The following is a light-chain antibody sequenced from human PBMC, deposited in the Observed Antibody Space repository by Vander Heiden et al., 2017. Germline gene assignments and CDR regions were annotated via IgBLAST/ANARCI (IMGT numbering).Light chain of an antibody. Sequence: DIQMTQSPSSLSASVGDRVTITCRASQGMSKYVVWYQKKSGKVPRLVIDAASTVQSGGPCRVSGSGSGTDCTSTISSLQPEDVATYYCKKYNRAPLTFGGGTKVEIK. CDR2: AAS. CDR1: QGMSKY. CDR3: KKYNRAPLT. J-gene: IGKJ4*01. V-gene: IGKV1-27*01.